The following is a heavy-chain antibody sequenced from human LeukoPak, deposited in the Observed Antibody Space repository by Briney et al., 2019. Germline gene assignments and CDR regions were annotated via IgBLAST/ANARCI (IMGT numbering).Heavy chain of an antibody. Sequence: SGTLSLTCAVSGGSISSGNWWSWVRQPPGKGLEWIGEIYHSGSTNYNASLKSRVTISVDKSKNQFSLELSSMTAADTAVHYCAKLYSSASWFDPWGQGTLVTVSS. CDR2: IYHSGST. V-gene: IGHV4-4*02. CDR3: AKLYSSASWFDP. CDR1: GGSISSGNW. J-gene: IGHJ5*02. D-gene: IGHD6-19*01.